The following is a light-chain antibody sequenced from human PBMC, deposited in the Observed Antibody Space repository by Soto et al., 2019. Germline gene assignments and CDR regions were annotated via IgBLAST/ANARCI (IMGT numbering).Light chain of an antibody. Sequence: QSALTQPASVSGSPGQSITISCTGTSSDIGAYNFVSWYQQHPGKAPKLMLYDVNIRPSGVSNRFSGSKSGNTASLTISGLKAEYEADYYCTSWTTSTTMIFGGGTELTVL. CDR3: TSWTTSTTMI. CDR2: DVN. V-gene: IGLV2-14*03. J-gene: IGLJ2*01. CDR1: SSDIGAYNF.